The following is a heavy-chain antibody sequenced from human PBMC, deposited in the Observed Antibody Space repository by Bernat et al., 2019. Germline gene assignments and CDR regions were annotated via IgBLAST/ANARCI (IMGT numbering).Heavy chain of an antibody. CDR1: GYIFTSYG. CDR3: ARATAVGTSCSSPFRH. Sequence: QVQLVQSGPEVKKPGASVKVSCETSGYIFTSYGISWVRQAPGQGPEWMGWVSAYNGYRNYAQKFQGRVTMTTDSSTTTAYMELTNLRSDDTAVYFCARATAVGTSCSSPFRHWGQGTLVTV. CDR2: VSAYNGYR. D-gene: IGHD2-21*02. V-gene: IGHV1-18*04. J-gene: IGHJ1*01.